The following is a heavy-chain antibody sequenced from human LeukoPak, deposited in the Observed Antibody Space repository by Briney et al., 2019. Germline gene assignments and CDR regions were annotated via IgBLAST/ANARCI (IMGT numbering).Heavy chain of an antibody. CDR3: STDNWN. CDR1: GFTFSNYG. D-gene: IGHD1-1*01. J-gene: IGHJ4*02. Sequence: GGSLRLSCAASGFTFSNYGMHWVRQAPGKGLEWVAVIWYDGTNKYYADSVKGRFTISRDDSKNTLYLQMNSLKTEDTAIYYCSTDNWNWGQGTLVTVSS. CDR2: IWYDGTNK. V-gene: IGHV3-33*01.